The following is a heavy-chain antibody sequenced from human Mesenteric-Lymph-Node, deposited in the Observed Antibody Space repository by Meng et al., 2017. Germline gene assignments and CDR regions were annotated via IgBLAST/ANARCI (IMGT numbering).Heavy chain of an antibody. J-gene: IGHJ4*02. CDR3: ANPGVAAAGPVDY. V-gene: IGHV3-23*01. Sequence: GESLKISCAASGFSFANYAMTWVRQAPGRGLEWVASIDVSGDTYSAGSVKGRFTISRDNSKNTLYLQMNSLRAEDTAVYYCANPGVAAAGPVDYWGQGTLVTVSS. CDR1: GFSFANYA. CDR2: IDVSGDT. D-gene: IGHD6-13*01.